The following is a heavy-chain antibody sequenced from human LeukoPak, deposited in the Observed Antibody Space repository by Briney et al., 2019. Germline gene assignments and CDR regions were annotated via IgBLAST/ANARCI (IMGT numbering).Heavy chain of an antibody. V-gene: IGHV5-51*01. D-gene: IGHD6-13*01. CDR1: EYNLTSYW. CDR3: ASHSYSSSFDN. J-gene: IGHJ4*02. Sequence: GESLKISCEGSEYNLTSYWIAGVRPMPGKGLEWRGIIYPGDSDTRSSPSCQGQVTISADKSISTACLQWSSLRASDTAIYYCASHSYSSSFDNWGERTLVTVSS. CDR2: IYPGDSDT.